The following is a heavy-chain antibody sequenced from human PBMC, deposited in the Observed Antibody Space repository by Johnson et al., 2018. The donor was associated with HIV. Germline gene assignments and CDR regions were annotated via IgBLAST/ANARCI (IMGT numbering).Heavy chain of an antibody. Sequence: QVRLVESGGGVVQPGRSLRLSCVASGFTLSTYGMHWVRQAPGKGLEWVAVMSYDGSNKYYANSVKGRFTIFRDNSENTMYLQMNRLRADDTAVYFCTKDRTNWGYDAFDIWGQGTMVTVSS. D-gene: IGHD7-27*01. J-gene: IGHJ3*02. CDR2: MSYDGSNK. CDR1: GFTLSTYG. CDR3: TKDRTNWGYDAFDI. V-gene: IGHV3-30*18.